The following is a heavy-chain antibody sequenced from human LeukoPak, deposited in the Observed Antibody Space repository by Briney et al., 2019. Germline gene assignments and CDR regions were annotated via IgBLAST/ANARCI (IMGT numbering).Heavy chain of an antibody. Sequence: ASVKVSCKASGYTFTSYDINWVRQATGQGLEWMGWMNPNSGNTGYAQKFQGRVTMTRNTSISTAYMELNSLRAEDTAVYYCARDGRWLDAFDIWGQGTMVTVSS. CDR2: MNPNSGNT. V-gene: IGHV1-8*02. D-gene: IGHD5-24*01. CDR3: ARDGRWLDAFDI. J-gene: IGHJ3*02. CDR1: GYTFTSYD.